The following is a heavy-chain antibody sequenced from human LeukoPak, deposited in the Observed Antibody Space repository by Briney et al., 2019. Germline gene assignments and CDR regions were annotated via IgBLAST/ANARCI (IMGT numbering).Heavy chain of an antibody. Sequence: GGSLRLSCAASGFTFSSYGMHWVRQAPGKGLEWVAFIRYDGSNKYYADSVKGRFTISRDNSKNTLYLQMNSLRAEDTAVYYCAKDRKGYYGSGSWYYFDYWGQGTLVTVSS. D-gene: IGHD3-10*01. V-gene: IGHV3-30*02. CDR2: IRYDGSNK. J-gene: IGHJ4*02. CDR1: GFTFSSYG. CDR3: AKDRKGYYGSGSWYYFDY.